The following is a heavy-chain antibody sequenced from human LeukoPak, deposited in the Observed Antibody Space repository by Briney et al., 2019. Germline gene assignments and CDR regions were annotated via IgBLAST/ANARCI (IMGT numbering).Heavy chain of an antibody. D-gene: IGHD5-18*01. CDR3: AREGIRYFDY. V-gene: IGHV4-34*01. CDR2: INHSGST. Sequence: SETLSLTCAVCGGSFSGYYWSWIRQPPGKGLEWIGEINHSGSTNYNPSLKGRVTISADTSKNQFSLKLSSVTAADTAVYYCAREGIRYFDYWGQGTLVTVSS. CDR1: GGSFSGYY. J-gene: IGHJ4*02.